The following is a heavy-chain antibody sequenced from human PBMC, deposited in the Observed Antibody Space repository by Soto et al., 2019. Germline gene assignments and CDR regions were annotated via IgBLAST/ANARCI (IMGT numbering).Heavy chain of an antibody. CDR3: ARDKPAYYDSSGYDPTGHAFDI. V-gene: IGHV3-30-3*01. CDR1: GFTFSSYA. Sequence: QVQLVESGGGVVQPGRSLRLSCAASGFTFSSYAMHWVRQAPGKGLEWVAVISYDGSNKYYADSVKGRFTISSDNSKNTLYLQMNSLRAEDTAVYYCARDKPAYYDSSGYDPTGHAFDIWGQGTMVTVSS. D-gene: IGHD3-22*01. J-gene: IGHJ3*02. CDR2: ISYDGSNK.